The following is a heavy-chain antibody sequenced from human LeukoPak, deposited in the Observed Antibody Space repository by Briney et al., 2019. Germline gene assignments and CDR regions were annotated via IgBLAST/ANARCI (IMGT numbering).Heavy chain of an antibody. CDR2: IYSGGST. CDR1: GFTFSSNY. Sequence: GGSLRLSCAASGFTFSSNYMSWVRQAPGKGLEWVSVIYSGGSTYYADSVKGRFTISRDNSKNTLYLQMNSLRAEDTAVYYCARAIYDFWSGSSFDYWGQGTLVTVSS. J-gene: IGHJ4*02. V-gene: IGHV3-53*01. D-gene: IGHD3-3*01. CDR3: ARAIYDFWSGSSFDY.